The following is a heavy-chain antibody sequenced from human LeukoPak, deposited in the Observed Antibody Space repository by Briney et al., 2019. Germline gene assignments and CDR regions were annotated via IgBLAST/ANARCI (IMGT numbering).Heavy chain of an antibody. CDR2: IYYSGST. D-gene: IGHD3-9*01. V-gene: IGHV4-59*01. J-gene: IGHJ4*02. CDR1: GGSISSYY. CDR3: ARVHRGYDILTGYYATLQIDY. Sequence: PSETLSLTCTVSGGSISSYYWSWIRQPPGKGLEWIGYIYYSGSTNYNPSLKSRVTISVDTSKNQFSLKLSSVTAADTAVYYCARVHRGYDILTGYYATLQIDYWGQGTLVTVSS.